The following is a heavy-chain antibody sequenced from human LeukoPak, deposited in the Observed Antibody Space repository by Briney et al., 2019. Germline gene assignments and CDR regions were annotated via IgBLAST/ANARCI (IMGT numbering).Heavy chain of an antibody. CDR3: ARDVLVRPLRYYFDF. CDR1: GFTVDDYA. J-gene: IGHJ4*02. CDR2: ISWNSGSI. Sequence: GGSLRLSCAASGFTVDDYAMHWVRQPPGKRLEWVSGISWNSGSIGYADSVKGRFTISRDNAKNYLYLQMNSLRAEDTGVYYCARDVLVRPLRYYFDFWGQGALVTVSS. D-gene: IGHD1-1*01. V-gene: IGHV3-9*01.